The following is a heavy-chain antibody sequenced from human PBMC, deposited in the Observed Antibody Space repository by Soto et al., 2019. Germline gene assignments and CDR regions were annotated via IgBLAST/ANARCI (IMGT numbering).Heavy chain of an antibody. Sequence: GGSLRLSCAASGFTFSSYAMHWVRQAPGKGLEWVAVISYDGSNKYYADSVKGRFTISRDNSKNTLYLQTNSLRAEDTAVYYCARAEQLVSFDYWGQGTLVTVSS. CDR1: GFTFSSYA. D-gene: IGHD6-13*01. V-gene: IGHV3-30-3*01. CDR2: ISYDGSNK. CDR3: ARAEQLVSFDY. J-gene: IGHJ4*02.